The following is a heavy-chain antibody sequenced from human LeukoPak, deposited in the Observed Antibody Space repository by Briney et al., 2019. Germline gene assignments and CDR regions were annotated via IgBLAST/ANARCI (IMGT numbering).Heavy chain of an antibody. D-gene: IGHD1-26*01. J-gene: IGHJ4*02. CDR1: GGSISSSTYY. V-gene: IGHV4-39*07. Sequence: SETLSLTCTVSGGSISSSTYYWGWIRQPPGKGLEWIGSIYYGGSTYYNPSLKSRVTMSVDTSKNQFSLKLSSVTAADTAVYYCARDGGRLGATFNWGQGTLVTVSS. CDR2: IYYGGST. CDR3: ARDGGRLGATFN.